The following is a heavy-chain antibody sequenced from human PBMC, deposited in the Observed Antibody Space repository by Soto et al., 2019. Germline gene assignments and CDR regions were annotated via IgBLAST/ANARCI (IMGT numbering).Heavy chain of an antibody. CDR3: ARFDGSGSYSPFDY. J-gene: IGHJ4*02. D-gene: IGHD3-10*01. CDR2: IYYSGST. CDR1: GGSISSYY. Sequence: PSETLSLTCTVSGGSISSYYGSWIRQPPGKGLEWIGYIYYSGSTNYNPSLKSRVTISVDTSKNQFSLKLSSVTAADTAVYYCARFDGSGSYSPFDYWGQGTLVTVSS. V-gene: IGHV4-59*01.